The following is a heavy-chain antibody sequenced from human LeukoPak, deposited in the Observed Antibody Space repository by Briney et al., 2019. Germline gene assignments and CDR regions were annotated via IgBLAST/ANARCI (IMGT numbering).Heavy chain of an antibody. CDR3: AREGRGTQLWPPDY. Sequence: SETLSLTCAVYGGSFSGYYWTWIRQSPGKGLEWLGEIIHSGSTNYNPSLKSRVTMSVDTSKNQFSLNLNSVTAADTAIYYCAREGRGTQLWPPDYWGQGVLVTVSS. CDR1: GGSFSGYY. CDR2: IIHSGST. D-gene: IGHD5-18*01. V-gene: IGHV4-34*12. J-gene: IGHJ4*02.